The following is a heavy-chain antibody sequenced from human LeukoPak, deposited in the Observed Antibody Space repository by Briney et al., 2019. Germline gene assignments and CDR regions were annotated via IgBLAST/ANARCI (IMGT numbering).Heavy chain of an antibody. CDR2: ISGSGGST. V-gene: IGHV3-23*01. CDR3: AKQKGPPPGSGSQHFDY. Sequence: PGGSLRLSCAASGFTFSTYAMSWVRQAPGKGLEWVSAISGSGGSTYYADSVKGRFTISRDNSKNTLYLQMNSLRAEDTAVYCCAKQKGPPPGSGSQHFDYWGQGTLDTVSS. CDR1: GFTFSTYA. J-gene: IGHJ4*02. D-gene: IGHD3-10*01.